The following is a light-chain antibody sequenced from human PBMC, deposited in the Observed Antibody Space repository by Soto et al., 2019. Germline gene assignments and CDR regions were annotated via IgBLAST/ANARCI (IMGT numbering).Light chain of an antibody. Sequence: EIVMTQSPATLSVSPGERATLSCRASQSVSTYLAWYQQSPCQAPRLLIYDASYRATDIPPRFSGSGSGTDFTLTISSLEPEDFAVYYCQQRRSWPPTITFGQGTRLEIK. CDR1: QSVSTY. CDR3: QQRRSWPPTIT. CDR2: DAS. V-gene: IGKV3-11*01. J-gene: IGKJ5*01.